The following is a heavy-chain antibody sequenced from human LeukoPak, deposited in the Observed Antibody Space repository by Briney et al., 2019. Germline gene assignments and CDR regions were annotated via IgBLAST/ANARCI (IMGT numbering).Heavy chain of an antibody. CDR3: ARHFHSAWFVF. CDR1: GFDFTAYG. D-gene: IGHD5-18*01. Sequence: GESLKISCKCSGFDFTAYGIARVRQMPGKGLEWMGNIYPGGSNGRYSPSFQGQVTMSADKSITTVYLQWSSLKASDTAMYYWARHFHSAWFVFWGQGSLVTVSS. V-gene: IGHV5-51*01. CDR2: IYPGGSNG. J-gene: IGHJ4*02.